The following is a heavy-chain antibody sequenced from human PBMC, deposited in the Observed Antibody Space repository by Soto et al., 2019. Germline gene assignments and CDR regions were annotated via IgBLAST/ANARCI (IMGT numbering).Heavy chain of an antibody. CDR3: ARDQLEAAGTFDY. CDR2: IYYSGST. Sequence: SETLSLTFTVTGGSVSSCSYYWSWIRQPPGKGLEWIGYIYYSGSTNYNPSLKSRVTISVDTSKNQFSLKLSSVTAADTAVYYCARDQLEAAGTFDYWGQGTLVTVSS. J-gene: IGHJ4*02. V-gene: IGHV4-61*01. CDR1: GGSVSSCSYY. D-gene: IGHD6-13*01.